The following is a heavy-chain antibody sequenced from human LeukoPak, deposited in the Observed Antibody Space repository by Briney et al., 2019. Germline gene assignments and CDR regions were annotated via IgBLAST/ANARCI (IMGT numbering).Heavy chain of an antibody. J-gene: IGHJ6*02. Sequence: SETLSLTCTVSGGSISSYYWSWIRQPPGKGLEWIGYIYYSGSTNYNPSLKSRVTISVDTSKNQFSLKLSSVTAADTAVYYCARDPYYYDSSGSSYGMDVWGQGTTVTVSS. D-gene: IGHD3-22*01. CDR1: GGSISSYY. CDR2: IYYSGST. CDR3: ARDPYYYDSSGSSYGMDV. V-gene: IGHV4-59*01.